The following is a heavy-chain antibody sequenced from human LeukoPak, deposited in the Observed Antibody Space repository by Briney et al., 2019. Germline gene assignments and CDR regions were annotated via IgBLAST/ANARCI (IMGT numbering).Heavy chain of an antibody. D-gene: IGHD1/OR15-1a*01. CDR3: ASPKLEQTHYYGMDV. Sequence: GRSLRLSCAASGFTFSSYAMHWVRQAPGKGLEWVAVISYDGSNKYYADSVKGRFTISRDNSKNTLYLQMNSLRAEDTAVYYCASPKLEQTHYYGMDVWGQGTTVTVSS. J-gene: IGHJ6*02. CDR2: ISYDGSNK. V-gene: IGHV3-30*04. CDR1: GFTFSSYA.